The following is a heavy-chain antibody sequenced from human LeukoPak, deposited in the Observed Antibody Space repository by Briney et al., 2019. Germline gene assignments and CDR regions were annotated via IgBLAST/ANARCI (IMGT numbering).Heavy chain of an antibody. CDR3: ARRSYYYDSSGYQREAFDI. D-gene: IGHD3-22*01. V-gene: IGHV5-51*01. CDR2: IYPGDSDT. Sequence: GESLKISCRGSGYSFTSYWIGWVRQMPGEGLEWMGIIYPGDSDTRYSPSFQGQVTISADKSISTAYLQWSSLKASDTAMYYCARRSYYYDSSGYQREAFDIWGQGTMVTVSS. CDR1: GYSFTSYW. J-gene: IGHJ3*02.